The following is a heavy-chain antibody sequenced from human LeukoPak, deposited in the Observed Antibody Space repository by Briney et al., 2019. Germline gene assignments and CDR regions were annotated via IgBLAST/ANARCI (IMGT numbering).Heavy chain of an antibody. CDR3: ARGVAAAGSGFDY. D-gene: IGHD6-13*01. CDR1: GFTFSSYS. J-gene: IGHJ4*02. CDR2: ISSSSSYI. V-gene: IGHV3-21*01. Sequence: GGSLRLSRAASGFTFSSYSMNWVRQAPGKGLEWVSSISSSSSYIYYADSVKGRFTISRDNAKNSLYLQMNSLRAEDRAVYYCARGVAAAGSGFDYWGQGTLVTVSS.